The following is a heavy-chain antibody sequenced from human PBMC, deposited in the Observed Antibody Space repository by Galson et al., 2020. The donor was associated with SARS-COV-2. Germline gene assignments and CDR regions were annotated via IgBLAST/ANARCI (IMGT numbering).Heavy chain of an antibody. CDR3: ARDWGTYYYGMDV. D-gene: IGHD3-16*01. Sequence: ETSETLSLTCTVSGGSIRNYYWSWIRQPPGKGLEWIGYIYYSGSTNYNPSLKSRVTISVDTSKNQFSLKLSSVTAAATAVYYCARDWGTYYYGMDVWGQGTTVTVSS. CDR2: IYYSGST. CDR1: GGSIRNYY. V-gene: IGHV4-59*01. J-gene: IGHJ6*02.